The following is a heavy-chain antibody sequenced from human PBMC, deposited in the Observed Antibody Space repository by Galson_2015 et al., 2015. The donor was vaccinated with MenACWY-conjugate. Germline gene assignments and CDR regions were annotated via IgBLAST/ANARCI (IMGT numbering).Heavy chain of an antibody. CDR3: AKGASRYWYLEL. CDR2: ITGSGRNT. J-gene: IGHJ2*01. Sequence: SLRLSCAASGFTFSSYGMTWVRQAPGKGLEWVPDITGSGRNTNYADSMEGRFTISRDNSENTLYLQMNSLRAEDTAVYYCAKGASRYWYLELWGRGTLVTVSA. CDR1: GFTFSSYG. V-gene: IGHV3-23*01.